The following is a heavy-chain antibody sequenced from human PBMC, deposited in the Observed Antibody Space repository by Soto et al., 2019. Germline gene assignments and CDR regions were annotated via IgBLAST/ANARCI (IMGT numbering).Heavy chain of an antibody. Sequence: ASVKVSCKASGYTFTGYYMHWVRQAPGQGLEWMGWINPNSGGTNYAQKFQGWVTMTRDNSKNTLYLQMNSLRAEDTAVYYCARDTSTVVTRSFDYWGQGTLVTVSS. CDR1: GYTFTGYY. CDR3: ARDTSTVVTRSFDY. J-gene: IGHJ4*02. CDR2: INPNSGGT. V-gene: IGHV1-2*04. D-gene: IGHD4-17*01.